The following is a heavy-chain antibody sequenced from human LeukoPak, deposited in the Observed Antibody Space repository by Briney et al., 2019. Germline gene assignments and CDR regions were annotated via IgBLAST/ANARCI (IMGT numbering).Heavy chain of an antibody. CDR3: ARDSPLDYGDYGIDY. D-gene: IGHD4-17*01. J-gene: IGHJ4*02. V-gene: IGHV1-2*02. CDR1: GYIFTGYY. Sequence: ASVKVPCKASGYIFTGYYIHWVRQAPGQGLEWMGWINPNSGGTNYAQKFQGRVTMTRDTSISTAYLELSRLRSDDTAVYYCARDSPLDYGDYGIDYWGQGTLVTVSS. CDR2: INPNSGGT.